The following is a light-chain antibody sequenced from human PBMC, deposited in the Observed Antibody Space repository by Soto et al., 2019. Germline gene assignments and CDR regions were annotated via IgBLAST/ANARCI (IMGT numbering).Light chain of an antibody. CDR3: SAWDDSLSGRV. Sequence: QAVVTQPPSASGTPGQRVTISCSGSSSNIGSYYVYWYQQLPGAAPKLLIYKDNQRPSGVPDRFSGSKSGTSASLALSGLRSEDEADYYCSAWDDSLSGRVFGGGTKLTVL. J-gene: IGLJ3*02. CDR1: SSNIGSYY. CDR2: KDN. V-gene: IGLV1-47*01.